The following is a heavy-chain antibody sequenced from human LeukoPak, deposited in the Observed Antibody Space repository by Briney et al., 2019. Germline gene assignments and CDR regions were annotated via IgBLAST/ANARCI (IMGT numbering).Heavy chain of an antibody. V-gene: IGHV3-21*01. Sequence: GGSLRLSCAASVLTFSSYSMNWVRQAPGKGLEWVSSISSSSSSYIYYADSVKGRFTISSDNAKNSLYLQMNSLRAEDTAVYYCARGIVGATLDAFDIWGQGTMVTVSS. J-gene: IGHJ3*02. D-gene: IGHD1-26*01. CDR1: VLTFSSYS. CDR3: ARGIVGATLDAFDI. CDR2: ISSSSSSYI.